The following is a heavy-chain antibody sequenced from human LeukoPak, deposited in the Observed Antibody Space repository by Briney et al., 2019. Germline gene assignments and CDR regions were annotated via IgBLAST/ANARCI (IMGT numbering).Heavy chain of an antibody. D-gene: IGHD3-16*01. Sequence: ASVKVSCKASGYTFTGYYMHWVRQAPGQGLEWMGWINPNSGDTKFAREFQGRVTMTRDTSISTAYMRLSRLRSDDTAVYYCATQRGSYLWGTDFDYWGQGTLVTVSS. CDR2: INPNSGDT. J-gene: IGHJ4*02. CDR3: ATQRGSYLWGTDFDY. V-gene: IGHV1-2*02. CDR1: GYTFTGYY.